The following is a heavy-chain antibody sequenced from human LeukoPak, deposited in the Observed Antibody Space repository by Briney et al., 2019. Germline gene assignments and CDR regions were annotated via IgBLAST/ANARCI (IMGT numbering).Heavy chain of an antibody. V-gene: IGHV3-7*01. CDR2: IKQDGSEK. CDR1: GFTLSSYW. Sequence: GGSLRLSCAASGFTLSSYWMSWVRQAPGKGLEWVANIKQDGSEKYYVDSVKGRFTISRDNAKNSLYLQMNSLRPEDMAVYYCARGGDWGQGTLLTVSS. J-gene: IGHJ4*02. CDR3: ARGGD.